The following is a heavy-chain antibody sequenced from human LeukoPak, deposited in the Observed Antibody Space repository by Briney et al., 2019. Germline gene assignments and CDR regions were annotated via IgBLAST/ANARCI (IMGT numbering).Heavy chain of an antibody. Sequence: SETLSLTCTVSGGSISSSSYYWGWIRQPPGKGLEWIGSIYYSGSTYYNPSLKSRVTISVDTSKNQFSLKLSSVAAADTAVYYCARLDSSDLNNWFDPWGQGTLVTVSS. V-gene: IGHV4-39*01. CDR3: ARLDSSDLNNWFDP. CDR2: IYYSGST. CDR1: GGSISSSSYY. D-gene: IGHD6-19*01. J-gene: IGHJ5*02.